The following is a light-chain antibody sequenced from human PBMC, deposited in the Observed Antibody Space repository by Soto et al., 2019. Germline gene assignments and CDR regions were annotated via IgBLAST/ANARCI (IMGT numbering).Light chain of an antibody. V-gene: IGLV2-14*01. J-gene: IGLJ1*01. CDR2: DVS. CDR3: SSYTTSRTSV. Sequence: QSVLTQPASVYGSPGQSITISCTGTSSDVGGYNYVSWYQQHPGKAPKLMIYDVSNRPSGVSNRFSGSKSGNTASLTISGLQAEDEADYYCSSYTTSRTSVFGTGTKVTVL. CDR1: SSDVGGYNY.